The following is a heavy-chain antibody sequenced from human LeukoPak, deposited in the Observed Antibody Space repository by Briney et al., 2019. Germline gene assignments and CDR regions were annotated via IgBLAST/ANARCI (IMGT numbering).Heavy chain of an antibody. CDR3: ARDARYYDSSGYPGDY. Sequence: PGGSLRLSCAASGFTFSSYWMHWVRQAPGKGLVWVSRMNSDGSSTSYADSVKGRFTISRDNAKNTLYLQMNSLRAEDTAVYYCARDARYYDSSGYPGDYWGQGTLVTVSS. CDR2: MNSDGSST. CDR1: GFTFSSYW. J-gene: IGHJ4*02. D-gene: IGHD3-22*01. V-gene: IGHV3-74*01.